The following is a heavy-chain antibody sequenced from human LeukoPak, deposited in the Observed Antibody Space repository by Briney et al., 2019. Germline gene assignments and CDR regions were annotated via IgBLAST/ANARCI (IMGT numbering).Heavy chain of an antibody. D-gene: IGHD6-19*01. CDR1: GFTFRTYP. J-gene: IGHJ4*02. V-gene: IGHV3-23*01. CDR2: ISGSGGDT. Sequence: GGSLRLSCAAPGFTFRTYPMRWVRQAPGKGLEWVSAISGSGGDTYYADSVKGRFTISRDNSKNTLYLQMNSLRAEDTALYYCATSSGWYPKYFDYWGQGTLVTVSS. CDR3: ATSSGWYPKYFDY.